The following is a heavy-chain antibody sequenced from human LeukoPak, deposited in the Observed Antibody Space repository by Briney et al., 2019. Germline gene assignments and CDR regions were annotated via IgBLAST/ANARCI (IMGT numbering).Heavy chain of an antibody. Sequence: SETLSLTCAVSGYSISSGYYWGWIRQPPGKGLEWIGSIYHSGSTYYNPSLKSRVTISVDTSKNQFSLKLSSVTAADTAVYYCASWDSRTYYLDYWAQGTLVTVSS. J-gene: IGHJ4*02. CDR1: GYSISSGYY. V-gene: IGHV4-38-2*01. D-gene: IGHD1-26*01. CDR3: ASWDSRTYYLDY. CDR2: IYHSGST.